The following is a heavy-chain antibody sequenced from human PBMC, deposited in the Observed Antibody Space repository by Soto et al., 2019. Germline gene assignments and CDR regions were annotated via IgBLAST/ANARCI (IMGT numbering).Heavy chain of an antibody. CDR3: ARTGLEAHGRENYKWLDP. CDR1: VFTFSSYW. J-gene: IGHJ5*02. D-gene: IGHD3-10*02. Sequence: VVSRRLSCSSSVFTFSSYWISWVRQAPVNWLEWVANIKQDGSDKYYVDSVKGRFTISRYNAKNSLYLQMNSLRAEDTSVYYCARTGLEAHGRENYKWLDPWGKGTLVSVS. CDR2: IKQDGSDK. V-gene: IGHV3-7*03.